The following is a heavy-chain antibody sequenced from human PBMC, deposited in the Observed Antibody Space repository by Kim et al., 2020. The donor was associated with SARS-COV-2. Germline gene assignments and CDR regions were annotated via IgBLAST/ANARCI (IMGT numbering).Heavy chain of an antibody. CDR1: GGSISSGGYY. CDR3: ARGVQRHYYYGMDV. D-gene: IGHD5-18*01. Sequence: SETLSLTCTVSGGSISSGGYYWSWIRQHPGKGLEWIGYIYYSGSTYYNPSLKSRVTISVDTSKNQFSLKLSSVTAADTAVYYCARGVQRHYYYGMDVWGQGTTVTVSS. V-gene: IGHV4-31*03. J-gene: IGHJ6*02. CDR2: IYYSGST.